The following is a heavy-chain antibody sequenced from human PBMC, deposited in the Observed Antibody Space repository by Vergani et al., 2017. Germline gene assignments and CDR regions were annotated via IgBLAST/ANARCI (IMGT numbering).Heavy chain of an antibody. V-gene: IGHV1-3*01. CDR1: GYTFTSYA. J-gene: IGHJ5*02. D-gene: IGHD4-11*01. Sequence: QVQLVQSGAEVKKPGASVKVSCKASGYTFTSYAMHWVRQAPGQRLEWMGWINAGNGNTKYYQKFKGRVTITRDTSASTAYMELSSLRSEDTAVYYCARWTTTTVIGWYNWFDPWGQGTLVTVSS. CDR2: INAGNGNT. CDR3: ARWTTTTVIGWYNWFDP.